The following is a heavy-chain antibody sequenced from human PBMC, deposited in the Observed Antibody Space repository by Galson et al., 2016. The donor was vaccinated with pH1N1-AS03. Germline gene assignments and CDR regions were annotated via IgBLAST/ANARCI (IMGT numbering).Heavy chain of an antibody. J-gene: IGHJ4*02. Sequence: SVKVSCKASGGTFTSHAVSWMRQAPGQGLEWMGRIILSLGMTHYARDFKDRVTFTADESATTAYMELTSRRSEDTAVFYCARGGEFNYGTLDYWGQGSLVTVSS. CDR2: IILSLGMT. D-gene: IGHD1-7*01. V-gene: IGHV1-69*04. CDR3: ARGGEFNYGTLDY. CDR1: GGTFTSHA.